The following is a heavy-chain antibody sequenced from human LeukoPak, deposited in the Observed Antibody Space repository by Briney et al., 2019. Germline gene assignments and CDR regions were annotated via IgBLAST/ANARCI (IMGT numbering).Heavy chain of an antibody. J-gene: IGHJ3*02. Sequence: SQTLSLTCAISGDSVSSSTASWNWIRQSSSRGLEWLGRTFYRSKWYSEYAGSVRGRVTITADTSKNQFSLQLYSVTPDDTAVYYCARDAGYHRLHAFDIWGQGTMVTVSS. CDR1: GDSVSSSTAS. CDR2: TFYRSKWYS. CDR3: ARDAGYHRLHAFDI. V-gene: IGHV6-1*01. D-gene: IGHD4-11*01.